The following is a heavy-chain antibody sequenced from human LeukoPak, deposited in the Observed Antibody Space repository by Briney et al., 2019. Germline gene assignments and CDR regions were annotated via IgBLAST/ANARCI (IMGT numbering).Heavy chain of an antibody. Sequence: PGGSLRLSCAASGFTFSSYSMNWVRQAPGKGLEWVSYISSSSSTIYYADSVKGRFTISRDNAKNSLYLQMNSLRAEDTAVYYCARARLWFGESPDYFDYWGQGTLVTVSS. D-gene: IGHD3-10*01. V-gene: IGHV3-48*01. CDR2: ISSSSSTI. J-gene: IGHJ4*02. CDR3: ARARLWFGESPDYFDY. CDR1: GFTFSSYS.